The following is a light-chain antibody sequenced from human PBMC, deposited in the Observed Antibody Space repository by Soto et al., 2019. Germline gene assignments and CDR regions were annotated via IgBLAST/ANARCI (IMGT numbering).Light chain of an antibody. Sequence: EIVLTQSPATLSLSPGERATLSCRASQSVSSFLAWYQQQPGQAPRLLIYDASKRATGIPTRFSGSGSRTGLSLTISSLEPEDFADYYCQQRINWPLSFGGGTKVEI. V-gene: IGKV3-11*01. CDR1: QSVSSF. CDR3: QQRINWPLS. J-gene: IGKJ4*01. CDR2: DAS.